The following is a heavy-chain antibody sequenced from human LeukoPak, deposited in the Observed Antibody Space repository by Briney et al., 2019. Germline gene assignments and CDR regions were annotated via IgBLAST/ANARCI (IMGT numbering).Heavy chain of an antibody. CDR1: GFTFSSYG. D-gene: IGHD2-15*01. V-gene: IGHV4-34*01. CDR3: ARVPAEVVVVAATLAFDY. CDR2: INHSGST. J-gene: IGHJ4*02. Sequence: PGGSLRLSCAASGFTFSSYGMSWVRQPPGKGLEWIGEINHSGSTNYNPSLKSRVTISVDTSKNQFSLKLSSVTAADTAVYYCARVPAEVVVVAATLAFDYWGQGTLVTVSS.